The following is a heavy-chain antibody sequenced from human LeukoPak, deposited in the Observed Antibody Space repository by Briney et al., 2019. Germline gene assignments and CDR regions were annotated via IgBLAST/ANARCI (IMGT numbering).Heavy chain of an antibody. CDR3: ARHRRSGLETVWYYDSSGYYPSFDY. CDR1: GGSISSGDYY. J-gene: IGHJ4*02. D-gene: IGHD3-22*01. Sequence: SETLSLTCTVSGGSISSGDYYWSWVRQPPGKGLEWIGYIYYTGSTYYNPSLKSRVTISVDTSKNQFSLKLSSVTAADTAVYYCARHRRSGLETVWYYDSSGYYPSFDYWGQGTLVTVSS. V-gene: IGHV4-30-4*02. CDR2: IYYTGST.